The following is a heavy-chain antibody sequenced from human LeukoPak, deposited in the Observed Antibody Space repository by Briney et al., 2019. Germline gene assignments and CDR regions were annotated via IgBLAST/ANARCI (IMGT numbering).Heavy chain of an antibody. CDR3: ARGGYSSSWYILFDY. CDR2: TYYRSKWYN. J-gene: IGHJ4*02. D-gene: IGHD6-13*01. Sequence: SQTLSLTFAISGDSVSSNSAAWNWIRQSPSRGLEWLGRTYYRSKWYNNYALSVKSRITINPDISKNQSSLQLNSMTPEDTAVYYCARGGYSSSWYILFDYWGQGTLVAVSS. CDR1: GDSVSSNSAA. V-gene: IGHV6-1*01.